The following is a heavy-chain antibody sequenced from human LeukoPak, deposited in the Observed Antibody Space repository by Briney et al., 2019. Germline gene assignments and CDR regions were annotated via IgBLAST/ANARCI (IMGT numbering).Heavy chain of an antibody. CDR2: IYYSGST. CDR3: ARHCGTMVRGFDC. Sequence: SETLSLTCTVSGGSISSSSYYWGWIRQPPGKGLEWIGSIYYSGSTYYNPSLKSRVTISVDTSKNQLSLKLSSVTAADMAVYYCARHCGTMVRGFDCWGQGTLVTVSS. J-gene: IGHJ4*02. V-gene: IGHV4-39*01. D-gene: IGHD3-10*01. CDR1: GGSISSSSYY.